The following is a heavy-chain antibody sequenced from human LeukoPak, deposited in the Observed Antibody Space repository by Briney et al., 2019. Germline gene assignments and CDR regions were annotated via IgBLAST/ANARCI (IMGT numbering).Heavy chain of an antibody. J-gene: IGHJ4*02. CDR1: GYTFTSYY. D-gene: IGHD3-22*01. V-gene: IGHV1-46*01. CDR3: ARGMYYYDSSGYNSFDY. CDR2: INPSGGST. Sequence: ASVKVSCKASGYTFTSYYMHWVRQAPGQGLEWMGIINPSGGSTSYAQKFQGRVTMTRDTSTSTVYMELSSLRSEDTAVYYCARGMYYYDSSGYNSFDYWGQGTLVTVSS.